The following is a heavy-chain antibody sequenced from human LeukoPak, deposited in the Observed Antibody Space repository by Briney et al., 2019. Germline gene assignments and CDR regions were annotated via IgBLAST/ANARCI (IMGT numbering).Heavy chain of an antibody. V-gene: IGHV4-34*01. CDR3: ARWVITRIFDY. CDR1: GGSFSGYY. J-gene: IGHJ4*02. CDR2: INHSGST. Sequence: PSETLSLTCAVYGGSFSGYYWSWIRQPPGKGLEWIGEINHSGSTNYNPSLKSRVTISVDTSKNQFSLKLSSVTAADTAVYYCARWVITRIFDYWGQGTLVTVSS. D-gene: IGHD3-22*01.